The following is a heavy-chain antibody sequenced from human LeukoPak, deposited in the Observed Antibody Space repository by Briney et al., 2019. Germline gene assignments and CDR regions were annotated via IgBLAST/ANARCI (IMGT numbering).Heavy chain of an antibody. CDR1: GFTFSSYA. CDR2: ISYDGSNK. D-gene: IGHD6-13*01. Sequence: GGSLRLSCAASGFTFSSYAMHWVRQAPGKGLEWVAVISYDGSNKYYADSVKGRFTISRDNSKNTLYLQMNSLRAEDTAVYYCARSGIAAAGPYFDYWGQGTLVTVSS. J-gene: IGHJ4*02. V-gene: IGHV3-30*14. CDR3: ARSGIAAAGPYFDY.